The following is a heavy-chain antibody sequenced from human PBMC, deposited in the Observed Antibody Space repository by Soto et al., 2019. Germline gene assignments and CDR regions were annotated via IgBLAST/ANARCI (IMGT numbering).Heavy chain of an antibody. Sequence: GASVRVSCKASGGTFSSYAISWVRQAPGQGLEWMGGIIPIFGTANYAQKFQGRVTITADESTSTAYMELSSLRSEDTAVYYCAREAEAVRGVIVPDYYYGMDVWGQAPTFTVSS. D-gene: IGHD3-10*01. CDR1: GGTFSSYA. CDR2: IIPIFGTA. CDR3: AREAEAVRGVIVPDYYYGMDV. V-gene: IGHV1-69*13. J-gene: IGHJ6*02.